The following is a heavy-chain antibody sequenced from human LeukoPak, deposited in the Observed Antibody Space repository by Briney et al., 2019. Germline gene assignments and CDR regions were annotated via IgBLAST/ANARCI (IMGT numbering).Heavy chain of an antibody. Sequence: PSETLSLTCAVYGGSFSGYYRSWIRHPPGKGLEWIGEINHSGSTNYNPSLKSRVTISVDTSKNQSSLKLRSVTAADTAVYYCARDRYYYDSSGYSLFDYWGQGTLVTVSS. V-gene: IGHV4-34*01. D-gene: IGHD3-22*01. CDR2: INHSGST. J-gene: IGHJ4*02. CDR3: ARDRYYYDSSGYSLFDY. CDR1: GGSFSGYY.